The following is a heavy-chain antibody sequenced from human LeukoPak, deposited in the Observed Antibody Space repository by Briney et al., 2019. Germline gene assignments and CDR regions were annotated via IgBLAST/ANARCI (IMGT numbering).Heavy chain of an antibody. CDR3: ARSRYDILTGDDAFDI. CDR2: INPNSGGT. D-gene: IGHD3-9*01. CDR1: GYTFTGYY. Sequence: ASVKVSCKASGYTFTGYYMHWVRQAPGQGLEWMGWINPNSGGTNYAQKFQGRVTMTRDTSISTAYMELSRLRSDDTAVYYCARSRYDILTGDDAFDIWGQGTMVTVSS. V-gene: IGHV1-2*02. J-gene: IGHJ3*02.